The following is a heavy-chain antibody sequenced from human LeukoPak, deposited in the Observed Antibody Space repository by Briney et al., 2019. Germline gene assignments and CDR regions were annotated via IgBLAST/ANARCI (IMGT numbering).Heavy chain of an antibody. V-gene: IGHV4-59*01. J-gene: IGHJ4*02. D-gene: IGHD5-18*01. CDR3: ARRGDSYGLFDY. CDR2: IYCSGST. CDR1: GGSISSYY. Sequence: PSETLSLTCTVSGGSISSYYWSWIRQPPGKGLEWIGYIYCSGSTNYNPSLKSRVTISVDTSKNQFSLKLSSVTAADTAVYYCARRGDSYGLFDYWGQGTLVTVSS.